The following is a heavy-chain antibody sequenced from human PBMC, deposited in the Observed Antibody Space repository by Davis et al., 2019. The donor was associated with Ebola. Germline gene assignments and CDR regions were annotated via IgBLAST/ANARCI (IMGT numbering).Heavy chain of an antibody. Sequence: ASVKVSCKASGYPFTYYDINWVRQAPGQGLEWMGLINPSIGNTSLAQKFQGRVTPTRDTSTSTVHMDLSSLKSDDTAIYYCASGEFVDFWGQGTLVTVSS. D-gene: IGHD7-27*01. V-gene: IGHV1-46*01. J-gene: IGHJ4*02. CDR2: INPSIGNT. CDR1: GYPFTYYD. CDR3: ASGEFVDF.